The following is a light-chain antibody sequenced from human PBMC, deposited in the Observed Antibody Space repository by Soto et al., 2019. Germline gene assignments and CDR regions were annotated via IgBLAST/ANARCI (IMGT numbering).Light chain of an antibody. Sequence: DIQMTQSPSSLSASVGDRVTIPCQASQDITNYLNCYHHKPGKAPKILIYDASNLETGVPSRFSGSGSGTDFTLTISSLQPEDFATYYCQQANSFPPTFGQGTQLEIK. CDR2: DAS. J-gene: IGKJ5*01. V-gene: IGKV1-33*01. CDR3: QQANSFPPT. CDR1: QDITNY.